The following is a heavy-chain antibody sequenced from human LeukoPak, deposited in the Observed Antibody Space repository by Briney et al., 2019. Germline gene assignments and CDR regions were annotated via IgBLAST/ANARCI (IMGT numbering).Heavy chain of an antibody. Sequence: VSVKVSCKASGYTFTCYYMHWVRQAPGQGLEWMGWINPNSGGTNYAQKFQGRVTMTRDTSISTAYMELSRLRSDDTAVYYCASERRRSGGLRYFDWLSTLDYWGQGTLVTVSS. J-gene: IGHJ4*02. V-gene: IGHV1-2*02. CDR1: GYTFTCYY. D-gene: IGHD3-9*01. CDR2: INPNSGGT. CDR3: ASERRRSGGLRYFDWLSTLDY.